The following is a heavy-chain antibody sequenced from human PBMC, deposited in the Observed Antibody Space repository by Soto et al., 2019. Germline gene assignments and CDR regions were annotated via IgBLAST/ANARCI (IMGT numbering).Heavy chain of an antibody. CDR2: INAGNGNT. J-gene: IGHJ5*02. CDR1: GYTFTSYA. V-gene: IGHV1-3*01. CDR3: ARESGIYWFDP. Sequence: GALVKVSCKASGYTFTSYAMHWVRQAPGQRLEWMGWINAGNGNTKYSQKFQGRVTITRDTSASTAYMELSSLRSEDTAVYYCARESGIYWFDPWGQGTLVTVSS. D-gene: IGHD1-1*01.